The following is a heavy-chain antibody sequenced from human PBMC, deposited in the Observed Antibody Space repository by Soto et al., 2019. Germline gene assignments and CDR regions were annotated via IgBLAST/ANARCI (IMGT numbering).Heavy chain of an antibody. Sequence: GACLRVSFEDSGCTFGRYSMNWVRQAPGKGLEWVSSISSSSSYIYYADSAKGRFTISRDNAKKSLYLPMNSLRAEDTAVYYCARDMRIRWLADYWGQGTVVTVSS. V-gene: IGHV3-21*01. CDR2: ISSSSSYI. CDR3: ARDMRIRWLADY. CDR1: GCTFGRYS. D-gene: IGHD6-19*01. J-gene: IGHJ4*02.